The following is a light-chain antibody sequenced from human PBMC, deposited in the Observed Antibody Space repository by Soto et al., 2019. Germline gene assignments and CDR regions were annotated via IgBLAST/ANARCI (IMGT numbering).Light chain of an antibody. V-gene: IGKV1-17*01. J-gene: IGKJ4*01. CDR2: EAS. CDR1: QDIGTD. CDR3: VQHYSYPLT. Sequence: DIQMTQSPSSLSASVADRVTIACRASQDIGTDLGWYQQKPGTAPDRLIYEASVLQSGVPSRFSGSGSGTEFTLTVSSLQPEDFATYYCVQHYSYPLTFGGGTKVDIK.